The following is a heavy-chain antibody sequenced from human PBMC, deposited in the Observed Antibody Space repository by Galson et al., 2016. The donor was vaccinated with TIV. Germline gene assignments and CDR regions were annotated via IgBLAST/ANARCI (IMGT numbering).Heavy chain of an antibody. V-gene: IGHV6-1*01. CDR3: ARFTWDLRAFEI. J-gene: IGHJ3*02. CDR1: GDSVSSHSGA. Sequence: CAISGDSVSSHSGAWNWLRQSPSRGLEWLGRTYHNSKWFNDYATSVNSRILIILDTSKNQVSLQINSVTPEDTAVDYCARFTWDLRAFEIWGQGTMVTVSS. D-gene: IGHD1-26*01. CDR2: TYHNSKWFN.